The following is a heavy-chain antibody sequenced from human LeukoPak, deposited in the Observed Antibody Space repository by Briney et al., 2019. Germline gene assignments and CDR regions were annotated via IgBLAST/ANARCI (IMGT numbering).Heavy chain of an antibody. Sequence: ASVKVSCKASGYTFTSYYKHWVRQAPGQGLEWMGIINPYGGSTSYAQNFQGRATMTRDTSTSTVYMELSSLRSEDTAVYYCARSIGMTAPFDYWGQGTLVTVSS. D-gene: IGHD6-6*01. CDR2: INPYGGST. CDR1: GYTFTSYY. CDR3: ARSIGMTAPFDY. V-gene: IGHV1-46*01. J-gene: IGHJ4*02.